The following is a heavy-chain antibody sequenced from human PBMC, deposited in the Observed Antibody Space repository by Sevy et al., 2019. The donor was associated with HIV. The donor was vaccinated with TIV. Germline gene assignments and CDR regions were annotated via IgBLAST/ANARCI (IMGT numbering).Heavy chain of an antibody. D-gene: IGHD3-22*01. CDR3: ARGHYYDSSAYYYWGYYFDY. CDR1: GGSISSYY. V-gene: IGHV4-59*01. Sequence: SETLSLTCTVSGGSISSYYWSWIRQPPGKGLEWIGYIYYSGSTNYSPSLQSRVTISVDTSKNQFSLKLSSVTAADTAADFCARGHYYDSSAYYYWGYYFDYWGQGTLVTVSS. J-gene: IGHJ4*02. CDR2: IYYSGST.